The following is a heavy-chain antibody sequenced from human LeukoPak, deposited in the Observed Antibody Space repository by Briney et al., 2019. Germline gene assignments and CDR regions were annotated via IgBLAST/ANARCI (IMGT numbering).Heavy chain of an antibody. CDR3: AKTLKYESGPGGSYLH. Sequence: GGSLRLSCAASGFTFSSYWMSWVRQAPGKGLEWVANIKQDGSEKYYVDSVKGRFTISRDNAKNSLYLQMNSLRAEDTAVYYCAKTLKYESGPGGSYLHWGQGTLVTVSS. CDR1: GFTFSSYW. D-gene: IGHD1-26*01. V-gene: IGHV3-7*01. CDR2: IKQDGSEK. J-gene: IGHJ4*02.